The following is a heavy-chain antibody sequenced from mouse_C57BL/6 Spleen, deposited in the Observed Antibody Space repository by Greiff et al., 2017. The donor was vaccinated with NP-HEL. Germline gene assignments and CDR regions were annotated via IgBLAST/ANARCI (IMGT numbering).Heavy chain of an antibody. CDR2: INPNNGNT. Sequence: VQLQQSGPELVKPGASVKISCKASGYSFTDYNMNWVKQSNGKSLEWIGVINPNNGNTNYNEKLKGKATLTVDHSTSTAYMQLNSLTSEVSSVYYCARSTMVTRAWFAYWGQGTLVTVSA. CDR3: ARSTMVTRAWFAY. V-gene: IGHV1-39*01. D-gene: IGHD2-2*01. CDR1: GYSFTDYN. J-gene: IGHJ3*01.